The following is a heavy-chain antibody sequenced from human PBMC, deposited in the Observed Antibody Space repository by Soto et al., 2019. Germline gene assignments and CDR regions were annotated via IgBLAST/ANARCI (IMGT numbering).Heavy chain of an antibody. V-gene: IGHV4-39*02. Sequence: PSETLSLTCIVSGGSISNRTSYWSWIRQPPGRGLEWIGTISFSGSTNFNPSLKSRVTMSLETSKNHFSLNLSSVTAADTAVYYCARRSGDLFHGLDVWGQGTTVTAP. D-gene: IGHD3-10*01. J-gene: IGHJ6*02. CDR2: ISFSGST. CDR1: GGSISNRTSY. CDR3: ARRSGDLFHGLDV.